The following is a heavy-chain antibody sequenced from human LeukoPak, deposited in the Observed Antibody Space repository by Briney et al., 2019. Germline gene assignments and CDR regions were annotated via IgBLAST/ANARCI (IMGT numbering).Heavy chain of an antibody. V-gene: IGHV3-66*01. CDR1: GFTVSSNY. CDR2: IYSGGST. D-gene: IGHD2-15*01. J-gene: IGHJ4*02. Sequence: GGSLRLSCAASGFTVSSNYMSWVRQAPGKGLEWVSVIYSGGSTYYADSVKGRFTISRDNSKNTLYLQMNSLRAEDTAVYHCRRYCSGGSCPRNYFDYWGQGTLVTVSS. CDR3: RRYCSGGSCPRNYFDY.